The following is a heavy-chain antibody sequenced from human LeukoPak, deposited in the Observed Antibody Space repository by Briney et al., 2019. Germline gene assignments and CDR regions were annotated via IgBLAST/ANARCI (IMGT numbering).Heavy chain of an antibody. CDR1: GGSISSSSYY. CDR2: IYYSGST. Sequence: SETLSLTCTVSGGSISSSSYYWGWIRQPPGKGLEWIGSIYYSGSTYYNPSLKSRVTISVDTSKNQFSLKLSSVTAADTAVYYCARDRRIAAAGTYYYYGMDVWGQGTTVTVSS. V-gene: IGHV4-39*07. D-gene: IGHD6-13*01. CDR3: ARDRRIAAAGTYYYYGMDV. J-gene: IGHJ6*02.